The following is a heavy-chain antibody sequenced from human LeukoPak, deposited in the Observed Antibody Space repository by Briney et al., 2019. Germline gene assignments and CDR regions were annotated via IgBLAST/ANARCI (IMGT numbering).Heavy chain of an antibody. J-gene: IGHJ6*03. Sequence: GGSLRLSCAASGFIFSDHSMHWVRQAPGKGLEWVSYISSGGTTIYYADSVKGRFTISRDNAKNSLYLQMNSLRAEDTAVYYCARGDNSGPDYYYYMDVWGKGTTVTISS. CDR3: ARGDNSGPDYYYYMDV. D-gene: IGHD6-19*01. CDR2: ISSGGTTI. CDR1: GFIFSDHS. V-gene: IGHV3-48*01.